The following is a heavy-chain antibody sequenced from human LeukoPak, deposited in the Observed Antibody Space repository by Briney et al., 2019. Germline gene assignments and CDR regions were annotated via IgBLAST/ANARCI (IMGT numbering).Heavy chain of an antibody. CDR1: GYIFTGYY. V-gene: IGHV1-2*02. Sequence: VASVKVSCKTSGYIFTGYYLHWVRQAPGQGLEWMGWIDPNSGAPKYAQKFQGRVTMTRDTSSSTAYMELSSLRSDDTAVYFCARVGYEQQLVSGWFDPWGQGTLVTVSS. D-gene: IGHD6-13*01. CDR3: ARVGYEQQLVSGWFDP. J-gene: IGHJ5*02. CDR2: IDPNSGAP.